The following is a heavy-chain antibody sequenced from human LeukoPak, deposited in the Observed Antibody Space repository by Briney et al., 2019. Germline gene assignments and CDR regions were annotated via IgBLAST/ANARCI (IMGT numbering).Heavy chain of an antibody. CDR1: GFTFTSSA. V-gene: IGHV1-58*02. CDR2: IVVGSGNT. Sequence: SVKVSCKASGFTFTSSAMQWVRQARGQRLEWIGWIVVGSGNTNYAQKFQERATITRDMSTSTAYMELSSLRSEDTAVYYCAAVPRYYDFWSGHYCYMDVWGKGTTVTVSS. J-gene: IGHJ6*03. D-gene: IGHD3-3*01. CDR3: AAVPRYYDFWSGHYCYMDV.